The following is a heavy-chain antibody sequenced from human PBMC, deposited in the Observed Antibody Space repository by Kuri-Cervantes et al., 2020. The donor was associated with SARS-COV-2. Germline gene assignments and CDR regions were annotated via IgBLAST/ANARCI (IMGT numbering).Heavy chain of an antibody. CDR1: GFTFTSHA. CDR3: ARDSGDWNPDGLDL. J-gene: IGHJ3*01. Sequence: GESLKISCAVSGFTFTSHAMHWVRQAPGKGLEWVSNIGPSGTTKYYADSVKGRFTISRDNAKNSLYLQMSSLSFEDTAIYYCARDSGDWNPDGLDLWGQGTLVTVSS. D-gene: IGHD1-1*01. V-gene: IGHV3-48*03. CDR2: IGPSGTTK.